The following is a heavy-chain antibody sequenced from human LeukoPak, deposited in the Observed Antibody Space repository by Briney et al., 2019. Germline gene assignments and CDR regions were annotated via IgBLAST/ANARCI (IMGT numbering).Heavy chain of an antibody. J-gene: IGHJ4*02. D-gene: IGHD4/OR15-4a*01. V-gene: IGHV3-64*01. Sequence: SGGSLRLSCAASGFTFSSYSMHWVRQAPGKGLEYVSAISSNGGSTYYANSVEGRFTISRDNSKNTLYLQMNSLRAEDTAVYYCARRAGAYSHPYDYWGQGTLVTVSS. CDR2: ISSNGGST. CDR3: ARRAGAYSHPYDY. CDR1: GFTFSSYS.